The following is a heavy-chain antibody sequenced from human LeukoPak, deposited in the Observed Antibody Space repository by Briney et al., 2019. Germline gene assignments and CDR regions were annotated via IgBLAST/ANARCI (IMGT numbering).Heavy chain of an antibody. Sequence: PSETLSLTCAVYGGSFSGYYWSWIRQPPGKGLEWIGEINHSGSTNYNPSLKSRVTISVDMSKNQFSLKLSSVTAADTAVYYCARMAWGDYGSFDYWGQGTLVTVSS. CDR2: INHSGST. CDR1: GGSFSGYY. D-gene: IGHD4-17*01. V-gene: IGHV4-34*01. CDR3: ARMAWGDYGSFDY. J-gene: IGHJ4*02.